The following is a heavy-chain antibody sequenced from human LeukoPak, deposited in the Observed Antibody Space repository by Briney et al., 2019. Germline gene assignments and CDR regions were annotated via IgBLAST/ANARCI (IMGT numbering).Heavy chain of an antibody. V-gene: IGHV4-39*07. Sequence: SETLSLTCTVSGGSISSSSYYWGWIRQPPGKGLEWIGSIYYSGSTYYNPSLKSRVTISVDTSKNQFSLKLSSVTAADTAVYYCASEGSSSFTSYFQHWGQGTLVTVSS. J-gene: IGHJ1*01. CDR1: GGSISSSSYY. CDR2: IYYSGST. CDR3: ASEGSSSFTSYFQH. D-gene: IGHD6-6*01.